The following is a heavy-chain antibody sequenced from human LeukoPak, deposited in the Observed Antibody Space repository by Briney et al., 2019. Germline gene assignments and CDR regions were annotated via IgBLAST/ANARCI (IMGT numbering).Heavy chain of an antibody. D-gene: IGHD3-9*01. CDR1: GGSFSGYY. CDR3: ARDRFDYYFDY. Sequence: SETLSLTCAVYGGSFSGYYWSWIRQPPGKGLGWIGYIYYSGSTNYNPSLKSRVTISVDTSKNQFSLKLSSVTAADTAVYYCARDRFDYYFDYWGQGTLVTVSS. CDR2: IYYSGST. J-gene: IGHJ4*02. V-gene: IGHV4-59*01.